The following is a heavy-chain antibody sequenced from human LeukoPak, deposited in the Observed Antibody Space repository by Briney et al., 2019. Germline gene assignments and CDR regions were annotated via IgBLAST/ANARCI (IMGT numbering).Heavy chain of an antibody. J-gene: IGHJ5*02. V-gene: IGHV1-69*01. CDR2: IIPIFGTA. D-gene: IGHD2-15*01. CDR3: ASCSGGSCYSYNWFDP. Sequence: SVKVSCKASGGTFSSYAISWVRQAPGQGLEWMGGIIPIFGTANCAQKFQGRVTITADESTSTAYMELSSLRSEDTAVYYCASCSGGSCYSYNWFDPWGQGTLVTVSS. CDR1: GGTFSSYA.